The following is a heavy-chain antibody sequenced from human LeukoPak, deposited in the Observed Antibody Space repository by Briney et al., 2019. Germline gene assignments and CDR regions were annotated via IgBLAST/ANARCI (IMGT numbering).Heavy chain of an antibody. Sequence: GGSLRLSCAASGFTFSGSALHWVRQASGKGLEWIGRIRSKTNNYATTYAAPVTGRFTISRDDAENTAYLQMNSLKTEDTAVYYCTRVYSEDWYEKYFDYWGQGTLVTVSS. D-gene: IGHD1-26*01. J-gene: IGHJ4*02. CDR1: GFTFSGSA. CDR3: TRVYSEDWYEKYFDY. CDR2: IRSKTNNYAT. V-gene: IGHV3-73*01.